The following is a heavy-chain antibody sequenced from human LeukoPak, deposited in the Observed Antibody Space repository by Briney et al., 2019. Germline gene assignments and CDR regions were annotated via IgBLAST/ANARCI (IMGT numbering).Heavy chain of an antibody. CDR2: INHSGST. D-gene: IGHD3-10*01. CDR1: GGSFSGYY. Sequence: SETLSLTCAVYGGSFSGYYWSWIRQPPGKGLEWIGEINHSGSTNYNPSLKSRVTISVDTSKNRFSLKLSSVTAADTAVYYCARVLEYYGSGGYYFDYWGQGTLVTGSS. V-gene: IGHV4-34*01. J-gene: IGHJ4*02. CDR3: ARVLEYYGSGGYYFDY.